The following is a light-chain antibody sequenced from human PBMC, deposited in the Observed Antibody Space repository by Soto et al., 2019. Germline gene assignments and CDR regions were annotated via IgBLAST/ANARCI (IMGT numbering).Light chain of an antibody. V-gene: IGLV2-14*01. Sequence: QPALSSPAPRSGSPGQTIHNSSTGTSSDFGNYIFVSWYRQHPGKAPKLMIYDINNRLSGVSNRFSGSKSGNTASLTISGLQAEDQADYYCVSYTTSASYVFGTGTKVKVL. J-gene: IGLJ1*01. CDR3: VSYTTSASYV. CDR1: SSDFGNYIF. CDR2: DIN.